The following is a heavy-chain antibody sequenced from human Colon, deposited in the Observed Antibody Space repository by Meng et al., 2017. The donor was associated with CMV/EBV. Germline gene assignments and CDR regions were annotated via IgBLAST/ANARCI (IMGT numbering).Heavy chain of an antibody. D-gene: IGHD6-13*01. J-gene: IGHJ4*02. CDR1: GFSVSSNY. CDR2: IYSGGTT. Sequence: ETLSLTCAASGFSVSSNYMSWVRQAPGKGLECVSVIYSGGTTFYADSVKGRVTISRDISKNTLYLQMNSLRVEDTAVYYCASGLIQAAAGAYWGLGILVTVSS. V-gene: IGHV3-66*02. CDR3: ASGLIQAAAGAY.